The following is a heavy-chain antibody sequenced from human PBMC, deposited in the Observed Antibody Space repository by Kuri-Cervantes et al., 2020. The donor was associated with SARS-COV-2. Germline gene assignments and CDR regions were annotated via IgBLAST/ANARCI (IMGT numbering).Heavy chain of an antibody. CDR1: GYTFTGYY. D-gene: IGHD6-13*01. CDR2: INPNSGGT. V-gene: IGHV1-2*02. J-gene: IGHJ3*02. Sequence: ASVKVSCKASGYTFTGYYMHWVRQAPGQGPEWMGWINPNSGGTNYAQKFQGRVTMTRDTSISTAYMELSRLRSDDTAVYYCARALGYSSPSDAFDIWGQGTMVTVSS. CDR3: ARALGYSSPSDAFDI.